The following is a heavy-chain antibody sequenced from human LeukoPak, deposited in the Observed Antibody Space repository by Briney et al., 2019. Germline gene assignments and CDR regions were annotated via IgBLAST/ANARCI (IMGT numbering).Heavy chain of an antibody. CDR2: IYYSGST. Sequence: SETLSLTCTVSGGSISRYYWSWIRQPPGKGLEWIGYIYYSGSTNYNPSLKSRVTISVDTSKNQFYLKLSCVAAADTAVYYCARMMKGSYFDYWGQGTLVTVSS. CDR3: ARMMKGSYFDY. J-gene: IGHJ4*02. CDR1: GGSISRYY. D-gene: IGHD3-10*01. V-gene: IGHV4-59*01.